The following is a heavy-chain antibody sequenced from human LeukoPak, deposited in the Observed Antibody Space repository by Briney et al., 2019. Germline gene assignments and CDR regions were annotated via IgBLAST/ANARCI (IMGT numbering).Heavy chain of an antibody. CDR1: GFTFSSYA. D-gene: IGHD2-15*01. J-gene: IGHJ4*02. V-gene: IGHV3-23*01. Sequence: GGSLRLSCAASGFTFSSYAMSWVRQAPGKWLEWVSAISGSGGSTYYADSVKGRFTISRDNSKNTLYLQMNSLRAEDTAVYYCAKDMSDIVVVVAVDYWGQGTLVTVSS. CDR3: AKDMSDIVVVVAVDY. CDR2: ISGSGGST.